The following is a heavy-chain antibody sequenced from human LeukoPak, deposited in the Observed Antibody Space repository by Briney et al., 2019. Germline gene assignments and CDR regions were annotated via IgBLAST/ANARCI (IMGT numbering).Heavy chain of an antibody. CDR2: INPNSGGT. D-gene: IGHD6-13*01. J-gene: IGHJ3*02. V-gene: IGHV1-2*02. CDR3: ARDVEQQLPDAFDI. CDR1: GYTFTGYY. Sequence: ASVKVSCKASGYTFTGYYMHWVRQAPGQGLEWVGWINPNSGGTNYAQKFQGRVTMTRDTPISTAYMELSRLRSDDTAVYYCARDVEQQLPDAFDIWGQGTMVTVSS.